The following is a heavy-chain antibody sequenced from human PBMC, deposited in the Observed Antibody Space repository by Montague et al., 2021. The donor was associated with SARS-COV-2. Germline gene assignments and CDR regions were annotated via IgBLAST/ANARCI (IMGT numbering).Heavy chain of an antibody. D-gene: IGHD3-9*01. CDR3: ARTGLGDYDILTGYTVNAFDI. CDR1: GDSLGSYY. V-gene: IGHV4-59*01. CDR2: VFHRGNT. J-gene: IGHJ3*02. Sequence: ETLSLTCSVSGDSLGSYYWSWIRQAPGKGLEWVGFVFHRGNTNYNPSLKSRLTISMDTSKNQFSLKLSSVTAADTAVYYCARTGLGDYDILTGYTVNAFDIWGQGTMVTVSS.